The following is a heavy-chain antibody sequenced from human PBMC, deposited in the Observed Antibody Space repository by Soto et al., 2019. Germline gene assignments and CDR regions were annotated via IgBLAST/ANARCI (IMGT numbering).Heavy chain of an antibody. CDR2: INSDGSST. CDR1: GFTFSSYW. V-gene: IGHV3-74*02. D-gene: IGHD5-18*01. CDR3: ARSVDTSYIYGMDV. J-gene: IGHJ6*02. Sequence: EVQLVESGGGLVQPGGSLRLSCAASGFTFSSYWMHWVRQAPGKGLVWVSRINSDGSSTSYADSVKGRFTISRDNAKNAQYLRMNSRRAEDLAVYDCARSVDTSYIYGMDVGGQGTTLTVS.